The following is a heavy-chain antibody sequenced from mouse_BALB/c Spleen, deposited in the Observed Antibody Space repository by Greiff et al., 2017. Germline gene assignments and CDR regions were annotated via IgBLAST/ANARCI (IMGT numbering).Heavy chain of an antibody. V-gene: IGHV1-20*02. Sequence: EVQGVESGPELVKPGASVKISCKASGYSFTGYFMNWVKQSHGKSLEWIGRINPYNGDTFYNQKFKGKATLTVDKSSSTAHMELRSLASEDSAVYYCARGIYDGYYGAYWGQGTLVTVSA. CDR2: INPYNGDT. D-gene: IGHD2-3*01. CDR1: GYSFTGYF. J-gene: IGHJ3*01. CDR3: ARGIYDGYYGAY.